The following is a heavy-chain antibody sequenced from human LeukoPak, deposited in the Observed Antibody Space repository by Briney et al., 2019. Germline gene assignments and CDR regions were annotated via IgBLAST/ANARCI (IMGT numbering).Heavy chain of an antibody. CDR2: ISYSGNT. D-gene: IGHD1-26*01. CDR3: ARQGGVGVTGFDDC. Sequence: ETPSLTCTVSGGSISSSTFYWGWIRQPPGKGLQWIGSISYSGNTHYSPSFKSLIAISVDTSKTQISLKLSSVTAADTAVYYCARQGGVGVTGFDDCWGHGILVTVSS. CDR1: GGSISSSTFY. V-gene: IGHV4-39*01. J-gene: IGHJ4*01.